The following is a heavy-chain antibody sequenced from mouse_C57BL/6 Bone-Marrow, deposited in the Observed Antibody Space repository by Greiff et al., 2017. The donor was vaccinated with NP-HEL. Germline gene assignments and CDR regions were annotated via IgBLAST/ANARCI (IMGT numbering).Heavy chain of an antibody. CDR1: GFTFSDYY. D-gene: IGHD2-3*01. CDR2: INYDGSST. J-gene: IGHJ3*01. Sequence: EVHLVESEGGLVQPGSSMKLSCTASGFTFSDYYMAWVRQVPEKGLEWVADINYDGSSTYYLDSLKSRFIISRDNAKNILYLQMSSLKSEDTATYYCARDGYYVPFAYWGQGTLVTVSA. V-gene: IGHV5-16*01. CDR3: ARDGYYVPFAY.